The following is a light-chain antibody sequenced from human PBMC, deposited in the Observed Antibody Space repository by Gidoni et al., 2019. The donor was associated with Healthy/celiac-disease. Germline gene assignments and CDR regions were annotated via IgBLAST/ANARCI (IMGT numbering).Light chain of an antibody. Sequence: DIVMTQSPASLAVSLGERATINCKPSQSVLYSSNNKNYLAWYQQKPGQPPKLLIYWASTRESGVPDRFSGSGSGTDFTLTISSLQAEDVAVYYCQQYYSTPPTFGGXTKVGIK. CDR3: QQYYSTPPT. J-gene: IGKJ4*01. V-gene: IGKV4-1*01. CDR2: WAS. CDR1: QSVLYSSNNKNY.